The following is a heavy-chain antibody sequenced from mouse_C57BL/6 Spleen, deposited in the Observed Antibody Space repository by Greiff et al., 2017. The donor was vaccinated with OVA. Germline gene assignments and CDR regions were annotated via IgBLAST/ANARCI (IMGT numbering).Heavy chain of an antibody. CDR2: ISDGGSYT. D-gene: IGHD2-5*01. CDR1: GFTFSSYA. Sequence: EVMLVESGGGLVKPGGSLKLSCAASGFTFSSYAMSWVRQTPEKRLEWVATISDGGSYTYYPDNVKGRFTISRDNAKNNLYLQMSHLKSEDTAMYYCARDPAYYSNYNAMDYWGQGTSVTVSS. J-gene: IGHJ4*01. CDR3: ARDPAYYSNYNAMDY. V-gene: IGHV5-4*01.